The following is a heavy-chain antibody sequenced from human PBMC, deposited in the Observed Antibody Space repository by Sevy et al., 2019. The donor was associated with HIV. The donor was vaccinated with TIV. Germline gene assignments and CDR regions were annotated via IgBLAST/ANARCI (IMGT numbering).Heavy chain of an antibody. D-gene: IGHD2-15*01. J-gene: IGHJ4*02. Sequence: GGSLRLSCAASGFTLSDYVIHWVRQTPGKGLEWVAMISYDGTNRYFADSVHGRFTISRDSSKNTVYLQMNSLRVDDTATYHCARAQYCSGGASCYVYPFDSWGQGAPVTVSS. CDR1: GFTLSDYV. CDR2: ISYDGTNR. CDR3: ARAQYCSGGASCYVYPFDS. V-gene: IGHV3-30-3*01.